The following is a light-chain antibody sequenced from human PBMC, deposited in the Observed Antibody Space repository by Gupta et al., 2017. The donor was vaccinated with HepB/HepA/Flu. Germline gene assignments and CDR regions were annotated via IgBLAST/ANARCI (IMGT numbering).Light chain of an antibody. CDR2: EVS. V-gene: IGLV2-8*01. CDR1: SSDVGGYNY. Sequence: QSALTQPPPASGSPGPSVTITSTGTSSDVGGYNYVSWCQQHPGKAPILMIYEVSKRPAGAPHRFSASKSGNTASPTVSGLQAEDDADYYCSSYAGSYNYVFGTGTKVTVL. J-gene: IGLJ1*01. CDR3: SSYAGSYNYV.